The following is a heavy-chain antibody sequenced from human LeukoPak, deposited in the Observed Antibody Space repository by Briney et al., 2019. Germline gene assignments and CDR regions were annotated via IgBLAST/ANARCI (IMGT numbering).Heavy chain of an antibody. J-gene: IGHJ6*03. CDR3: ARDYMDTGYDLWGQYYIDV. V-gene: IGHV4-39*07. CDR2: IYYSGST. CDR1: GGSISSSSYY. D-gene: IGHD5-12*01. Sequence: SETLSLTCTVSGGSISSSSYYWGWIRQPPGKGLEWIGSIYYSGSTYYNPSLKSRVTISVDTSKNQFSLKLSSVTAADTAVYYCARDYMDTGYDLWGQYYIDVWGKGTTVTVSS.